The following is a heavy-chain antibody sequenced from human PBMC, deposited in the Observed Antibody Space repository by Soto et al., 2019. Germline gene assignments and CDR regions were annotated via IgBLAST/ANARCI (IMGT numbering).Heavy chain of an antibody. CDR1: GFTFNTYG. J-gene: IGHJ6*02. Sequence: QVQLVESGGGVVQPGRSLRLSCAASGFTFNTYGMNWVRQAPGKGLEWVAVIGYDGINKYYADSVRGRFTISRDNSNSTLHLQINSLRVEDTAVYYCANGYHYDTSGYYRYGMDVWGQGTTVTVSS. V-gene: IGHV3-30*18. CDR3: ANGYHYDTSGYYRYGMDV. D-gene: IGHD3-22*01. CDR2: IGYDGINK.